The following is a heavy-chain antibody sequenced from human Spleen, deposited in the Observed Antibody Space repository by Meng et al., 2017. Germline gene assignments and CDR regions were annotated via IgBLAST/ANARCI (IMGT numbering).Heavy chain of an antibody. J-gene: IGHJ5*02. CDR2: IGHSGIT. CDR3: VRSSGWVKTGFDP. Sequence: QPQLQESGPGLVKPSEALSLLCSVSGGSISTSGYYWGWIRQPPGKGLEWIGSIGHSGITYYTPSLKSRVTVSIDTSKSQFSLKLTSVTAADTAVYYCVRSSGWVKTGFDPWGQGTLVTVSS. V-gene: IGHV4-39*01. D-gene: IGHD6-19*01. CDR1: GGSISTSGYY.